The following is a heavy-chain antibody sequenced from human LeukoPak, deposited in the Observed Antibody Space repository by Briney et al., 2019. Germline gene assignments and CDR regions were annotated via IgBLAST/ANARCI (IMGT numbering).Heavy chain of an antibody. Sequence: GGSLRLSCAASGFTFSSYAMHWVRQAPGKGLEWVAVISCDGSNKYYADSVKGRFTISRDNSKNTLYLQMNSLRAEDTAVYYCARGDCGGDCYSIENFDYWGQGTLVTVSS. CDR2: ISCDGSNK. CDR1: GFTFSSYA. V-gene: IGHV3-30-3*01. D-gene: IGHD2-21*02. J-gene: IGHJ4*02. CDR3: ARGDCGGDCYSIENFDY.